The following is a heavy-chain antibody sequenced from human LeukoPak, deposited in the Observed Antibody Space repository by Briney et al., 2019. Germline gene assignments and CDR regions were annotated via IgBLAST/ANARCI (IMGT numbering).Heavy chain of an antibody. CDR2: ISSSSSYT. CDR1: GFTFSSYS. Sequence: KPGGSLRLSCAASGFTFSSYSMNWVRQAPGKGLEWVSSISSSSSYTYYADSVKGRFTISRDNAKNSLYLQMNSLRAEDTAVYYCARSFRSSRRFDPWGQGTLVTVSS. D-gene: IGHD6-13*01. V-gene: IGHV3-21*01. CDR3: ARSFRSSRRFDP. J-gene: IGHJ5*02.